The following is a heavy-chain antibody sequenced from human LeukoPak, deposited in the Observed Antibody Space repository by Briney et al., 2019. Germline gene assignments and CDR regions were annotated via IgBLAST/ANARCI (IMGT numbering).Heavy chain of an antibody. CDR3: AKGNSGFYFYFDY. CDR2: ISGGGGGT. J-gene: IGHJ4*02. D-gene: IGHD3-22*01. CDR1: GFTFSSYA. Sequence: PGGSLRLSCAASGFTFSSYAMSWVRQAPGKGLEWVSGISGGGGGTFYADSVKGRFAISRDNSKNTLYLQMNSLRAEDTAVYYCAKGNSGFYFYFDYWGQGTLVTVSS. V-gene: IGHV3-23*01.